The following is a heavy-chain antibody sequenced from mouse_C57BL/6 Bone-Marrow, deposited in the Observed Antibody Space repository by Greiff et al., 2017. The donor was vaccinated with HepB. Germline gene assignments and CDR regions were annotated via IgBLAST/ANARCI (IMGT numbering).Heavy chain of an antibody. CDR2: IHPNSGST. CDR1: GYTFTSYW. CDR3: ARISTVDY. D-gene: IGHD1-1*01. V-gene: IGHV1-64*01. Sequence: QVQLKQPGAELVKPGASVKLSCKASGYTFTSYWMNWVKQRPGQGLEWIGMIHPNSGSTNYNEKFKSKATLTVDKSSNTAYLQLSSLTSEDSAVYYCARISTVDYWGQGTTLTVSS. J-gene: IGHJ2*01.